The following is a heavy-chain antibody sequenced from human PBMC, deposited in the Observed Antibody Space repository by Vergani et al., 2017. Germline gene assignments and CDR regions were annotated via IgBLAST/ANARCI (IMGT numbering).Heavy chain of an antibody. CDR1: DSSIMTNPY. V-gene: IGHV4-38-2*01. J-gene: IGHJ6*02. Sequence: QVQLQESGPGLVKPSETLTLTCDVSDSSIMTNPYWGWFRQSPGKGLEWSGCIHHSGDTHYNSSLKSRVSISIVSSSKFSLSLTSVTAADTAIYYCARRHGSVGFFPSSYFYGLAVWGHGTTVTVSS. CDR3: ARRHGSVGFFPSSYFYGLAV. CDR2: IHHSGDT. D-gene: IGHD3-10*01.